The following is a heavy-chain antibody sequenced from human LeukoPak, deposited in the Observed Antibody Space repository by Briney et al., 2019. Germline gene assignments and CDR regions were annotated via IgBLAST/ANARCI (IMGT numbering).Heavy chain of an antibody. CDR3: ARRLAVARWFDP. CDR2: IYYSGST. J-gene: IGHJ5*02. Sequence: PSETLSLTCTVSGGSISSYYWSWIRQPPGKGLEWIGYIYYSGSTNYNPSLKSRVTISVDTSKNQFSLKLSSVTAADTAVYYRARRLAVARWFDPWGQGTLVTVSS. D-gene: IGHD6-19*01. V-gene: IGHV4-59*08. CDR1: GGSISSYY.